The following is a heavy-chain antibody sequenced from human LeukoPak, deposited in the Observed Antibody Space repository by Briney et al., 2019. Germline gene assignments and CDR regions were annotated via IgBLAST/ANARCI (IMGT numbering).Heavy chain of an antibody. CDR3: ARAQYYDGSGDLN. Sequence: PGGSLRHSCAAPGFTVSSNYLSWVRQAPGKGLQWVSVICSGGSTYYADSVKGRFTIYRDNSKNTLYLQMNRLRAEDTVVYYGARAQYYDGSGDLNWGQGTTVTVSS. CDR2: ICSGGST. J-gene: IGHJ6*02. V-gene: IGHV3-66*01. CDR1: GFTVSSNY. D-gene: IGHD3-10*01.